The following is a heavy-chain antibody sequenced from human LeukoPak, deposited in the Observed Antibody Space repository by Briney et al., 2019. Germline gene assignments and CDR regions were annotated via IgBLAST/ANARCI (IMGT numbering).Heavy chain of an antibody. V-gene: IGHV4-59*01. CDR1: GGSISSYY. Sequence: PSETLSLTCTVSGGSISSYYWSWIRQPPGKGLEWIGYIYYSGSTNYNPSLKGRVTISVDTSKNQFSLKLSSVTAADTAVYYCASSGYYSYYYYMDVWGKGTTVTISS. D-gene: IGHD3-22*01. J-gene: IGHJ6*03. CDR3: ASSGYYSYYYYMDV. CDR2: IYYSGST.